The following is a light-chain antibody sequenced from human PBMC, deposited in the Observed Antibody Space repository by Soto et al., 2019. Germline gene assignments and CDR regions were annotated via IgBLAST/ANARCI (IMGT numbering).Light chain of an antibody. CDR3: QSYDSSLSGYVV. V-gene: IGLV1-40*01. CDR1: RSNIGAGYD. CDR2: GNS. J-gene: IGLJ2*01. Sequence: QLVLTQPPSVSGAPGQRVTISCTGSRSNIGAGYDVHWYQQLPGTAPKLLIYGNSNRPSGVPDRFSGSKSGTSASLAITGLQAEDEADYYCQSYDSSLSGYVVSGGGTKLTVL.